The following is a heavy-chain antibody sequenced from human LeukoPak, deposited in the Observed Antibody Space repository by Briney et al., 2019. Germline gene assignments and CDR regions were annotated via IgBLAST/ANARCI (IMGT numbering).Heavy chain of an antibody. J-gene: IGHJ5*02. CDR2: VTSDGGNT. V-gene: IGHV3-20*04. Sequence: GGSRRLSRAASRFKFDDYDMSWVRQVPGKGLEWVAGVTSDGGNTGYVDSVRGRVAISRDNTKNSLFLQMDSLRNEDTALYYCVRDPFCSSTTRCSFEDWFDPWGQGTLVSVS. D-gene: IGHD2/OR15-2a*01. CDR1: RFKFDDYD. CDR3: VRDPFCSSTTRCSFEDWFDP.